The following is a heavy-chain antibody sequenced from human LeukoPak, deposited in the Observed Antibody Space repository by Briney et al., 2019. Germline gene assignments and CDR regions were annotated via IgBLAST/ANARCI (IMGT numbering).Heavy chain of an antibody. J-gene: IGHJ4*02. V-gene: IGHV1-2*02. Sequence: GASVKVSCKASGYTFTSYGISWVRQAPGQGLEWMGWINPNSGGTNYAQKFQGRVTMTRDTSISTAYMELSRLRSDDTAVYYCASCGSGYSYGYFDYWGQGTLVTVSS. CDR3: ASCGSGYSYGYFDY. D-gene: IGHD5-18*01. CDR1: GYTFTSYG. CDR2: INPNSGGT.